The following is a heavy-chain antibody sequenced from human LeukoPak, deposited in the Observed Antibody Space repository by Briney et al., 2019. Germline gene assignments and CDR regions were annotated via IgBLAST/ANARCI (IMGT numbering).Heavy chain of an antibody. Sequence: GASVRVSCKTSGYTFNDYDITWVRQAPGQGLEWMGWINPNSGGTNYAQKFQGRVTMTRDTSISTAYMELSRLRSDDTAVYYCARDGGTYCSGGSCYKRLLDYWGQGTLVTVSS. CDR2: INPNSGGT. V-gene: IGHV1-2*02. J-gene: IGHJ4*02. CDR1: GYTFNDYD. CDR3: ARDGGTYCSGGSCYKRLLDY. D-gene: IGHD2-15*01.